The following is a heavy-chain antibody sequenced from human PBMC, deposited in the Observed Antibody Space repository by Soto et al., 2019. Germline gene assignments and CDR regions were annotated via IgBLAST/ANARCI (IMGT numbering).Heavy chain of an antibody. D-gene: IGHD3-22*01. CDR2: ISSSSSTI. J-gene: IGHJ3*02. CDR3: ARDPGGTPVSYYDSLDAFDI. CDR1: GFTFSSYS. V-gene: IGHV3-48*02. Sequence: GGSLRLSCAASGFTFSSYSMNWVRQAPGKGLEWVSYISSSSSTIYYADSVKGRFTISRDNAKNSLYLQMNSLRDEDTAVYYCARDPGGTPVSYYDSLDAFDIWGQGTMVTVSS.